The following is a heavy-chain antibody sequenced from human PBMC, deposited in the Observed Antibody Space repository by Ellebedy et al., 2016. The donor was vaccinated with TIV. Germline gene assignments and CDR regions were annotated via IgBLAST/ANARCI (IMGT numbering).Heavy chain of an antibody. V-gene: IGHV3-48*02. J-gene: IGHJ4*02. CDR3: ARDEDEVGATFLGY. CDR2: ISSSSSTM. D-gene: IGHD1-26*01. Sequence: GESLKISCAASGFTFSSYGMNCVRQAQGQGREWGSYISSSSSTMYYAASVKDRLTISRDNAKNSLYLQMNSMRDEDTAVYSCARDEDEVGATFLGYWGQGTLVTVSS. CDR1: GFTFSSYG.